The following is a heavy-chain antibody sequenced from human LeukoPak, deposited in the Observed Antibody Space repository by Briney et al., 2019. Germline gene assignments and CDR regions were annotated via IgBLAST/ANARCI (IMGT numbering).Heavy chain of an antibody. V-gene: IGHV4-31*03. Sequence: PSQTLSLTCTVSGGSISSGVYYWSWIRQHPGKGLEWVGYISDRGSTYYNPSLKSRVTVSVDTSKSQFSLKVSSVTAADTAVYYCARVAGSAYCGGDCYWFDPWGQGTLVTVSS. J-gene: IGHJ5*02. CDR1: GGSISSGVYY. CDR3: ARVAGSAYCGGDCYWFDP. D-gene: IGHD2-21*02. CDR2: ISDRGST.